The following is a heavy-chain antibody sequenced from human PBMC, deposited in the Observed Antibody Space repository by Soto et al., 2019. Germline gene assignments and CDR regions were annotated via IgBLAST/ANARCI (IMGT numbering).Heavy chain of an antibody. D-gene: IGHD1-26*01. J-gene: IGHJ4*02. CDR2: IFANDET. CDR1: GFSLSDIRLG. CDR3: ARMRASGPCFDLFDN. Sequence: QVTLKESGPVLVKPAETLTLTCSISGFSLSDIRLGVGWIRQPPGKALEWLAHIFANDETTYSTSLKTRLSISRDTSKSQVVLTMTNLDPEDTGTYYCARMRASGPCFDLFDNWGQGALVTVSS. V-gene: IGHV2-26*03.